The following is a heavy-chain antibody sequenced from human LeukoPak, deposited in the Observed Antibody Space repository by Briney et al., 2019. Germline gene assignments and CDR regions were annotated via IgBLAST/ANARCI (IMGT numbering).Heavy chain of an antibody. V-gene: IGHV4-39*07. Sequence: SETLSLTCTVSGGSISSSSYYWGWIRQPPGKGLEWIGSIYYSGSTYYNPSLKSRVTISVDTSKNQFSLKLSSVTAADTAVYYCARDRAARGLDYWGQGTLVTVSS. CDR2: IYYSGST. CDR1: GGSISSSSYY. D-gene: IGHD6-6*01. J-gene: IGHJ4*02. CDR3: ARDRAARGLDY.